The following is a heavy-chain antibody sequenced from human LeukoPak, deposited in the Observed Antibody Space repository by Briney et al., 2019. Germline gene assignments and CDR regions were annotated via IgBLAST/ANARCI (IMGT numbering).Heavy chain of an antibody. Sequence: ASVKVSCRASGYTFTGYYMHWVRQAPGQGLEWMGWINPNSGGTNYAQKFQGRVTMTRDTSISTAYMELSRLRSDDTAVYYCAREVPRSSGWCYYWGQGTLVTVSS. CDR2: INPNSGGT. CDR3: AREVPRSSGWCYY. J-gene: IGHJ4*02. V-gene: IGHV1-2*02. CDR1: GYTFTGYY. D-gene: IGHD6-19*01.